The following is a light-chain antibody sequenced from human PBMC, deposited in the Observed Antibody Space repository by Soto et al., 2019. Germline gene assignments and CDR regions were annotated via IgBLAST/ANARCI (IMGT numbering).Light chain of an antibody. CDR3: QQRSNWPLLT. Sequence: ILMTQSPATLSVSPGERATLSCRASQSVSSYLAWYQQKPGQAPRLLIYDASNRATGIPARFSGSGSGTDFTLTISSLEPEDFAVYYCQQRSNWPLLTFGGGTKVEIK. V-gene: IGKV3-11*01. CDR1: QSVSSY. J-gene: IGKJ4*01. CDR2: DAS.